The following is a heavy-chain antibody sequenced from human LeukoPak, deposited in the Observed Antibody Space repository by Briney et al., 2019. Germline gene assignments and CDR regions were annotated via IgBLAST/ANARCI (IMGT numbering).Heavy chain of an antibody. CDR2: IYSVGST. V-gene: IGHV3-53*01. CDR1: GFTVSGNY. D-gene: IGHD2-15*01. J-gene: IGHJ3*02. Sequence: GGSLRLSCAASGFTVSGNYMSRVRQAPGKGLEWVSVIYSVGSTYYADSVKGRFTISRDNSKNTLYLQMNSLRAEDTAVYYCARARYCSGGSCYYAFDIWGQGTMVTVSS. CDR3: ARARYCSGGSCYYAFDI.